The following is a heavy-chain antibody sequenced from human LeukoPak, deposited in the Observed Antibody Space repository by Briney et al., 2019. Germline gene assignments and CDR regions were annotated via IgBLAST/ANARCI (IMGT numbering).Heavy chain of an antibody. D-gene: IGHD6-6*01. J-gene: IGHJ4*01. Sequence: SETLSLTCCVSGRSLISYYWSSIRQPPGKVLGWVGYIYYRGSTNYKPSLKGRVSIAVDTSNNQFSLHPTSVTAADTAVYYSARKKYTAPWTSPLDHWGPGTLVTVSS. CDR3: ARKKYTAPWTSPLDH. V-gene: IGHV4-59*08. CDR1: GRSLISYY. CDR2: IYYRGST.